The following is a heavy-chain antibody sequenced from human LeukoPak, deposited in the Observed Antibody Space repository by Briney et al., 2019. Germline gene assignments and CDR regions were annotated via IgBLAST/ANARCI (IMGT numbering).Heavy chain of an antibody. V-gene: IGHV3-7*01. CDR3: VTEFWYRFDY. Sequence: GGSLRLSCITSGFNFRRYNMAWVRQAPGKGLEWLATFAWDESAIEYADSVRGRFTISRDNAKNSVHLQMTGLRAEDTAVYFCVTEFWYRFDYWGQVLLVTVSS. CDR2: FAWDESAI. J-gene: IGHJ4*02. D-gene: IGHD3-3*01. CDR1: GFNFRRYN.